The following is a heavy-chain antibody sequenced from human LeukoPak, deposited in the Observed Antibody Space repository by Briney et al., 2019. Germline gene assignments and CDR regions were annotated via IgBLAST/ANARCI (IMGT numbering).Heavy chain of an antibody. V-gene: IGHV1-2*02. CDR1: GYTFTGYY. D-gene: IGHD3-9*01. CDR3: ARDADYDILTGYLNY. CDR2: INPNSGGT. Sequence: GASVKVSCKASGYTFTGYYMYWVRQAPGQGLEWMGWINPNSGGTNYAQKFQGRVTMTRDTSISTAYMELSRLRSDDTAVYYCARDADYDILTGYLNYRGQGTLVTVSS. J-gene: IGHJ4*02.